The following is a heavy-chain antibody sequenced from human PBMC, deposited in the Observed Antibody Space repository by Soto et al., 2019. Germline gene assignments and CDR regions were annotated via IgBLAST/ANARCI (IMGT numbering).Heavy chain of an antibody. CDR2: ISSSSSTI. J-gene: IGHJ4*02. V-gene: IGHV3-48*01. Sequence: PGAALRRSCAGCGCKFSSYSMNWVRQTQGKGLEWVSYISSSSSTIYYADSVKGRFTISRDNAKNSLYLQMNSLRAEDTAVYYCARDFRYGDRHEYFDYWGQGAQVTVSS. CDR1: GCKFSSYS. D-gene: IGHD4-17*01. CDR3: ARDFRYGDRHEYFDY.